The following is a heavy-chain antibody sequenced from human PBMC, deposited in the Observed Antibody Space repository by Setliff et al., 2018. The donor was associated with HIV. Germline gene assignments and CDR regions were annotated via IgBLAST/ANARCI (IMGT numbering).Heavy chain of an antibody. Sequence: SETLSLTCTVSGGSISSYYWNWIRQPPGKGLEWIGYIYYSGSTNYNPSLKSRVTMSLDTSKNQFSLKLSSVTAADTAIYFCARQFRYPNRAVAGVDYWGQGTLVTV. CDR2: IYYSGST. CDR1: GGSISSYY. V-gene: IGHV4-59*08. D-gene: IGHD6-19*01. CDR3: ARQFRYPNRAVAGVDY. J-gene: IGHJ4*02.